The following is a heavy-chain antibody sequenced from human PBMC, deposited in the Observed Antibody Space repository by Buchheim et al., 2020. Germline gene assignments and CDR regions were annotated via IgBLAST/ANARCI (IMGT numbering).Heavy chain of an antibody. Sequence: QLQLQESGPGLVKPSETLSLTCTVSGASIITSDYWGWIRQPPGKGLEWIGSVSYTGSTYHNPSLKSRVTMSVDTSKNQFSLKLSSVTAADTAVYYCARHVSRGTVVTPIGYWGQGTL. J-gene: IGHJ4*02. V-gene: IGHV4-39*01. CDR1: GASIITSDY. CDR2: VSYTGST. D-gene: IGHD4-23*01. CDR3: ARHVSRGTVVTPIGY.